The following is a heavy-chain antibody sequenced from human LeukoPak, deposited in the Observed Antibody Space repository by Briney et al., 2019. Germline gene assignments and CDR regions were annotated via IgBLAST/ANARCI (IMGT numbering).Heavy chain of an antibody. CDR1: GFTVSSNY. CDR3: ARDKTGGLYATFDS. CDR2: IYSGGST. Sequence: AGGSLRLSCAASGFTVSSNYMSWVRQAPGKGLEWVSVIYSGGSTYYADSAKGRFTISRDNSRNILFLQINSLRPEDTAVYYCARDKTGGLYATFDSWGQGAPVIVSS. V-gene: IGHV3-66*02. J-gene: IGHJ4*02. D-gene: IGHD2-15*01.